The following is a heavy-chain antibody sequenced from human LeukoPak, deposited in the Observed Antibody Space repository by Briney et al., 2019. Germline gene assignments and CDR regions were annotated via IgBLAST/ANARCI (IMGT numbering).Heavy chain of an antibody. D-gene: IGHD3-10*01. V-gene: IGHV4-39*01. J-gene: IGHJ4*02. Sequence: PSETLSLTCTVSGGLISSGSYYWSWIRQPPGKGLEWIGEINHSGSTNYNPSLKSRVTISVDTSKNQFSLKLSSVTAADTAVYYCARHRVRGSGRGGRTDYWGQGTLVTVSS. CDR3: ARHRVRGSGRGGRTDY. CDR2: INHSGST. CDR1: GGLISSGSYY.